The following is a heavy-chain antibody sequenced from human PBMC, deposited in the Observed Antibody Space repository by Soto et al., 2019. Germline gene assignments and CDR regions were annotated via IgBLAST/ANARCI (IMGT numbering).Heavy chain of an antibody. CDR3: AKASGSIGYNWFDP. Sequence: ASVKVSCKASGGNFTSYAISWVRQAPGQGLEFMGGIVPLFGTTNYAHKFRGRVTVTADEATSTVYMEMSSLRSEDTAVYYCAKASGSIGYNWFDPWGQGTLVTVSS. D-gene: IGHD3-10*01. V-gene: IGHV1-69*13. CDR1: GGNFTSYA. J-gene: IGHJ5*02. CDR2: IVPLFGTT.